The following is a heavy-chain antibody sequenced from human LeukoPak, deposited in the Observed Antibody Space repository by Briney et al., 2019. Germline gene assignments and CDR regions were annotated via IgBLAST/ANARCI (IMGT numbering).Heavy chain of an antibody. CDR2: IRYDGSNK. CDR1: GFTFSSYG. CDR3: AREWTGIAAAPFDY. V-gene: IGHV3-30*02. Sequence: SGGSLRLSCAASGFTFSSYGMHWVRQAPGKGLEWVAFIRYDGSNKYYADSVKGRFTISRDNAKNSLYLQMNSLRAEDTAVYYCAREWTGIAAAPFDYWGQGTLVTVSS. D-gene: IGHD6-13*01. J-gene: IGHJ4*02.